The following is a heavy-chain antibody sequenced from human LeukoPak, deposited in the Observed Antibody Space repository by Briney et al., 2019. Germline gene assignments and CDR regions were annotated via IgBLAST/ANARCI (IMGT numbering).Heavy chain of an antibody. Sequence: LRLSCAASGFTFSSYAMSWIRQPPGKGLEWIGYIYHSGSTYYNPSLKSRVTISVDRSKNQFSLKLSSVTAADTAVYYCARGGGSYSSNWFDPWGQGTLATVSS. CDR2: IYHSGST. D-gene: IGHD1-26*01. CDR1: GFTFSSYA. CDR3: ARGGGSYSSNWFDP. V-gene: IGHV4-30-2*01. J-gene: IGHJ5*02.